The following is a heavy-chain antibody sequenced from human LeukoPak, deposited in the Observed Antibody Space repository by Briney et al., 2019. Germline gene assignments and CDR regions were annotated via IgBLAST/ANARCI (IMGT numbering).Heavy chain of an antibody. CDR2: IRSKAYGGTT. CDR3: TRVKIVVVIHDAFDI. J-gene: IGHJ3*02. CDR1: GFTFGDYA. D-gene: IGHD3-22*01. Sequence: GSLRLSCTASGFTFGDYAMSWFRQAPGKGLEWVGFIRSKAYGGTTEYAASAKGRFTISRDDSKSIAYLQMNSLKTEDTAVYYCTRVKIVVVIHDAFDIWGQGTMVTVSS. V-gene: IGHV3-49*03.